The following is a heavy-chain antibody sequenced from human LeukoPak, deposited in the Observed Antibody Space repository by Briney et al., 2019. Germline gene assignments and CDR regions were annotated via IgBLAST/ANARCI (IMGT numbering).Heavy chain of an antibody. V-gene: IGHV4-38-2*02. CDR3: ARMGYYDFWSGFSRGFDI. J-gene: IGHJ5*02. CDR1: GYSISSSYY. D-gene: IGHD3-3*01. Sequence: SETLSLTCRVSGYSISSSYYWGWMRQPPGKGLEWIGSINHSGNTYYNPSLKSRVTTSVDTSKNQFSLKMTSVTAADTAVYYCARMGYYDFWSGFSRGFDIWGQGTLVTVSS. CDR2: INHSGNT.